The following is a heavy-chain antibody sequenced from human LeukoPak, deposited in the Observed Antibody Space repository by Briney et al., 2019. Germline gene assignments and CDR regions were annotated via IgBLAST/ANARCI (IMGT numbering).Heavy chain of an antibody. CDR2: IYYSGST. CDR1: GGSVSSGSYY. Sequence: SETLSLTCTVSGGSVSSGSYYWSWIRQPPGKGLEWIGYIYYSGSTNYNPSLKSRVTISVDTSKNQFSLKLSPVTAADTAVYYCARDPVGATTPYFDYWGQGTLVTVSS. CDR3: ARDPVGATTPYFDY. J-gene: IGHJ4*02. V-gene: IGHV4-61*01. D-gene: IGHD1-26*01.